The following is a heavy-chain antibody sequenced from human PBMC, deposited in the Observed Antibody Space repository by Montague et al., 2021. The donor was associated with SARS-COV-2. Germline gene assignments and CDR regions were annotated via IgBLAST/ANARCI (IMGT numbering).Heavy chain of an antibody. V-gene: IGHV4-59*01. D-gene: IGHD3-22*01. CDR3: ARIVVVTYSHFDL. Sequence: SETLSLTCTVSGGHYFWSWIRQPPGKGLEWIGYIYYSGTTKYNPSLESLVTISLDTSKNQLSLRLSSVTAADTAEYYCARIVVVTYSHFDLWGRGTLVTVSS. CDR1: GGHYF. J-gene: IGHJ2*01. CDR2: IYYSGTT.